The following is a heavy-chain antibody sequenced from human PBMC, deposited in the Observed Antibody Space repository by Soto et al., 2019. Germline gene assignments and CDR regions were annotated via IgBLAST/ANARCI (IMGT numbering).Heavy chain of an antibody. Sequence: SVKVSCKASGGTFSSYAISWVRQAPGQGLEWMGGIIPIFGTANYTQKFQGRVTITADKSTSTAYMELSSLRSEDTAVYYCAYSGSRNYYYYGMDVWGQGTTVTVSS. D-gene: IGHD1-26*01. CDR2: IIPIFGTA. CDR1: GGTFSSYA. J-gene: IGHJ6*02. V-gene: IGHV1-69*06. CDR3: AYSGSRNYYYYGMDV.